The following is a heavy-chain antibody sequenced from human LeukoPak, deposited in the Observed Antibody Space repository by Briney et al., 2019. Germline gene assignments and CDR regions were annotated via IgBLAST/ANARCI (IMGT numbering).Heavy chain of an antibody. Sequence: PGGSLRLSCAASGFTFSSYAMHWVRQAPGKGLEWVAVISYDGSNKYYADSVKGRFTISRDNSKNALYLQMNSLRAEDTAVYYCARDRGGSYDDDAFDIWGQGTMVTVSS. J-gene: IGHJ3*02. V-gene: IGHV3-30*04. CDR1: GFTFSSYA. D-gene: IGHD1-26*01. CDR2: ISYDGSNK. CDR3: ARDRGGSYDDDAFDI.